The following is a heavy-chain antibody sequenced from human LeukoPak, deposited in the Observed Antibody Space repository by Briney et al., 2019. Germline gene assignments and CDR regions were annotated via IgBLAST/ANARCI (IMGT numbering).Heavy chain of an antibody. Sequence: SETLSLTCTVSGGSISSYYWSWIRQPPGKGLEWIGYIYYSGSTNYSPSLKSRVTISVDTSKNQFSLKLSSVTAADTAVYYCAREIGGYCSGGSCYATDYWGQGTLVTVSS. J-gene: IGHJ4*02. CDR2: IYYSGST. CDR1: GGSISSYY. CDR3: AREIGGYCSGGSCYATDY. D-gene: IGHD2-15*01. V-gene: IGHV4-59*01.